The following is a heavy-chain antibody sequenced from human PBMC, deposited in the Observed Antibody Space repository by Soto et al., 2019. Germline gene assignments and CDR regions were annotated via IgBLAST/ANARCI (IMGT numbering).Heavy chain of an antibody. CDR2: IIPIFVTA. V-gene: IGHV1-69*12. Sequence: QVQLVQSGAEVKKPGSSVKVSCKASGGTFSSYAISWVRQAPGQGLEWMGGIIPIFVTASYAQKFQGRVTITADESTSTAYMELSSLRSEDTAVYYCARYPQWLVPSRWYFDLWGRGTLVTVSS. J-gene: IGHJ2*01. CDR3: ARYPQWLVPSRWYFDL. CDR1: GGTFSSYA. D-gene: IGHD6-19*01.